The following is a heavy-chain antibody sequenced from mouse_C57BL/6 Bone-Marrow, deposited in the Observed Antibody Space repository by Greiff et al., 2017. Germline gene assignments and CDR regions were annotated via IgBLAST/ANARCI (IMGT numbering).Heavy chain of an antibody. CDR1: GFTFSDYY. J-gene: IGHJ1*03. CDR3: ARHLTGTRYWYFDV. CDR2: ISNGGGST. D-gene: IGHD4-1*01. V-gene: IGHV5-12*01. Sequence: EVQRVESGGGLVQPGGSLKLSCAASGFTFSDYYMYLVRQTPEKRLEWVAYISNGGGSTYYPDTVKGRFTISRDNAKNTLYLQMSRLKSEDTAMYYCARHLTGTRYWYFDVWGTGTTVTVSS.